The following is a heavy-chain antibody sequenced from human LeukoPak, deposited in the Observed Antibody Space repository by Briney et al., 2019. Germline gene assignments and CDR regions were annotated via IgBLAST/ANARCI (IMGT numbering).Heavy chain of an antibody. V-gene: IGHV4-59*01. D-gene: IGHD3-22*01. CDR1: GGSISSYY. Sequence: SETLSLTCTVSGGSISSYYWSWIRQPPEKGLEWIGYIYYSGSTNYNPSLKSRVTISVDTSKNQFSLKLSSVTAADTAVYYCARESSPYYYDSSGYPELGHFDYWGQGTLVTVSS. CDR3: ARESSPYYYDSSGYPELGHFDY. J-gene: IGHJ4*02. CDR2: IYYSGST.